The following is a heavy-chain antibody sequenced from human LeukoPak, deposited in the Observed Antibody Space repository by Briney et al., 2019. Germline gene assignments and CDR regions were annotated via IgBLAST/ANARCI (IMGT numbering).Heavy chain of an antibody. Sequence: GRSLRLSCAASGFTFSSYGMHWVRQAPGKGLEWVAVIWYDGSNKYYADSVKGRFTISRDNSKNTLYLQMNSLRAEDTAVYYCARGSPYGGNEYWGQGTLVTVSS. CDR2: IWYDGSNK. CDR3: ARGSPYGGNEY. J-gene: IGHJ4*02. D-gene: IGHD4-23*01. CDR1: GFTFSSYG. V-gene: IGHV3-33*08.